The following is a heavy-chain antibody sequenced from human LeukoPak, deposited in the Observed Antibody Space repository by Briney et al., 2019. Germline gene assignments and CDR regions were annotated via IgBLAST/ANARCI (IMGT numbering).Heavy chain of an antibody. CDR2: IYYSGST. D-gene: IGHD3-10*01. J-gene: IGHJ5*02. CDR1: GGSIGSSSYY. V-gene: IGHV4-39*01. CDR3: ARRGYGSGTWFDP. Sequence: SETLSLTCTVSGGSIGSSSYYWGWIRQPPGKGLEWIGSIYYSGSTYYNPSLKSRVTISVDTSKNQFSLKLSSVTAADTAVYYCARRGYGSGTWFDPWGQGTLVTVSS.